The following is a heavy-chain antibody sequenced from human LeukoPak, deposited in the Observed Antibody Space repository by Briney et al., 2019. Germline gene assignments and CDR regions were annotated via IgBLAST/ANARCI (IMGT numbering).Heavy chain of an antibody. CDR1: RGTFSSYA. CDR3: ARGDERDIVVVPAAAPLLFDP. Sequence: ASVKVSCKASRGTFSSYAISWVRQAPGQGLEWMGRIIPILGIANYAQKFQGRVTITADKSTSTAYMGLSSLRSEDTAVYYCARGDERDIVVVPAAAPLLFDPWGQGTLVTVSS. D-gene: IGHD2-2*01. V-gene: IGHV1-69*04. CDR2: IIPILGIA. J-gene: IGHJ5*02.